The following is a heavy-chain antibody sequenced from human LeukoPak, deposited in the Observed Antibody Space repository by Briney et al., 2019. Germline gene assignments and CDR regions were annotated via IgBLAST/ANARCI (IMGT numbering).Heavy chain of an antibody. D-gene: IGHD1-26*01. Sequence: SETLSLTCTVSGGSISSSSYYWGWIRQPPGKGLEWIGSIYYSGSTYYNPSLKSRVTISVDTSKNQFSLKLSSVTAADTAVYYCARHPVGASGYYFAYWGQGTLVTVSS. CDR2: IYYSGST. CDR3: ARHPVGASGYYFAY. CDR1: GGSISSSSYY. V-gene: IGHV4-39*01. J-gene: IGHJ4*02.